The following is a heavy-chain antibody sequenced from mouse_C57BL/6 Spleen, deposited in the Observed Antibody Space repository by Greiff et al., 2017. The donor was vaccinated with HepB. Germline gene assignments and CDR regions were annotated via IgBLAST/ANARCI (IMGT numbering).Heavy chain of an antibody. CDR1: GFSFNTYA. V-gene: IGHV10-1*01. Sequence: EVMLVESGGGLVQPKGSLKLSCAASGFSFNTYAMNWVRLAPGKGLEWVARIRSKSNNYATYYADSVKDRFTISRDDSESMLYLQMNNLKTEDTAMYYCVRRLLAYWGQGTLVTVSA. D-gene: IGHD1-2*01. CDR3: VRRLLAY. CDR2: IRSKSNNYAT. J-gene: IGHJ3*01.